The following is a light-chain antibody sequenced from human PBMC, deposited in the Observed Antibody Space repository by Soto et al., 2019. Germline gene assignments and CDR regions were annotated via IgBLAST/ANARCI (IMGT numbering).Light chain of an antibody. V-gene: IGLV1-40*01. CDR3: QSYDSILIGSV. CDR1: SSNIGAGYD. CDR2: GNS. J-gene: IGLJ1*01. Sequence: QSVLTQPPSVSGAPGQRVTISCTGSSSNIGAGYDVHWYQHLPRTAPKLLIYGNSNRPSGVPDRFSGSQSGTSASLAITGLQAEDEADYYCQSYDSILIGSVFGTGTKVTVL.